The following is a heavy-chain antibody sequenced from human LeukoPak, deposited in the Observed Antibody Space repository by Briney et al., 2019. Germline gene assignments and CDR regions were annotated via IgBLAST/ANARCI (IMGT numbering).Heavy chain of an antibody. CDR3: ARLTYYDFWSGYSTGFDY. Sequence: GESLKISCKGFGYSFTGYWIGWVRQMPGKGLEWMGIIYPGDSDTRYSPSFQGQVTISADKSISTAYLQWSSLKASDTAMYYCARLTYYDFWSGYSTGFDYWGQGTLVTVSS. CDR2: IYPGDSDT. D-gene: IGHD3-3*01. J-gene: IGHJ4*02. V-gene: IGHV5-51*01. CDR1: GYSFTGYW.